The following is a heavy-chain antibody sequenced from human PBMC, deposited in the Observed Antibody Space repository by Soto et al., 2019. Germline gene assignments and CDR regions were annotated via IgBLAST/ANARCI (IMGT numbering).Heavy chain of an antibody. CDR2: MTSDGSSK. CDR1: GFAFNSDS. D-gene: IGHD3-9*01. J-gene: IGHJ5*02. CDR3: ARDRVIRYTGYELDL. V-gene: IGHV3-30-3*01. Sequence: QMQLLESGGGVVQPGKALRLSCAASGFAFNSDSMHWVRQAPGKGLEWLALMTSDGSSKFYADSVKGRCTISRDNSKNTLSLEMNSLSSEDTAVYYCARDRVIRYTGYELDLWGQGTLVTVSS.